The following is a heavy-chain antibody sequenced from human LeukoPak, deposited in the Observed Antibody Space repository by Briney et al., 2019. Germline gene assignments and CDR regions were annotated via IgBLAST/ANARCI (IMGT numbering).Heavy chain of an antibody. CDR3: ARVPAMDYGMDV. CDR2: INAGNGNT. V-gene: IGHV1-3*01. CDR1: GYTFTSYA. J-gene: IGHJ6*02. D-gene: IGHD5-18*01. Sequence: AXVKVFCKASGYTFTSYAMHWVRQAPGQRLEWMGWINAGNGNTKYSQKFQGRVTITRDTSASTAYMELSSLRSEDTAVYYCARVPAMDYGMDVWGQGTTVTVSS.